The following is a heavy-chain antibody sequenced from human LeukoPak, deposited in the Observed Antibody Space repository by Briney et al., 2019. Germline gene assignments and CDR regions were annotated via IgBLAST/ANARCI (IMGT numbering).Heavy chain of an antibody. Sequence: GGSLRLSCAASGFPFSGYSMNWVRQAPGKGLEWVASISSTSTFIYSADSVKGRFTISRDTAKNSLFLQMNSLRAEDTAIYYCARDYFDSSDYPQTYYYYYMDVWGKGTTVTVSS. CDR3: ARDYFDSSDYPQTYYYYYMDV. D-gene: IGHD3-22*01. CDR2: ISSTSTFI. V-gene: IGHV3-21*01. CDR1: GFPFSGYS. J-gene: IGHJ6*03.